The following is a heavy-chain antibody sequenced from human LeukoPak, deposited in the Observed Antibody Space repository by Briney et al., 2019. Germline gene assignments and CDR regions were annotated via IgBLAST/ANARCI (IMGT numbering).Heavy chain of an antibody. Sequence: SETLSLTCTVSGGSISSYYWSWIRQPPGKGLEWIGYIYYSGSTNYNPSLKSRVTISVDTSKNQFSLKLSSVTAADTAVYYCAREDYYDSSGYYTDAFDTWGQGTMVTVSS. CDR1: GGSISSYY. D-gene: IGHD3-22*01. CDR3: AREDYYDSSGYYTDAFDT. V-gene: IGHV4-59*01. J-gene: IGHJ3*02. CDR2: IYYSGST.